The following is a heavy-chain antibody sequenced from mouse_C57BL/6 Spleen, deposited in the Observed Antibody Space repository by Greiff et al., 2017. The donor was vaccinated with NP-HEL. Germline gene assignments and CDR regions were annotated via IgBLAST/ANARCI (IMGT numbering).Heavy chain of an antibody. J-gene: IGHJ2*01. D-gene: IGHD1-1*01. CDR1: GYTFTDYY. CDR3: AGCDYGSYHFDY. CDR2: INPNNGGT. V-gene: IGHV1-26*01. Sequence: EVQLQQSGPELVKPGASVKISCKASGYTFTDYYMNWVKQSHGKGLEWIGDINPNNGGTSYNQKFKGKATLTVDKSSSTAYMELRSLTSEDSAVYCGAGCDYGSYHFDYWGQGTTLTVSS.